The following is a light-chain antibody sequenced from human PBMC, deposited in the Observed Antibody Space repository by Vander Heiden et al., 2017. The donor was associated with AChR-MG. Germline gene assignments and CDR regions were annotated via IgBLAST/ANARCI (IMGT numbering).Light chain of an antibody. Sequence: QSVLTQPPSVSGAPGPGVKIAGTGSSSNIGEGYDVHWYQQLPGTAPKLLIYGNSNRPSGVPDRVSGSKSGTSASLAITGLQAEDEADYYCQSYDSSLNVVFGGGTKLTVL. V-gene: IGLV1-40*01. CDR1: SSNIGEGYD. CDR3: QSYDSSLNVV. J-gene: IGLJ2*01. CDR2: GNS.